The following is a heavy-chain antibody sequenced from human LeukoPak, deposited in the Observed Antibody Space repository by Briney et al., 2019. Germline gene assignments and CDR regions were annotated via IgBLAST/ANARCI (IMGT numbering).Heavy chain of an antibody. J-gene: IGHJ5*02. CDR2: IYYSGST. V-gene: IGHV4-59*08. D-gene: IGHD3-10*01. Sequence: SETLSLTCTVSGGSISSYYWSWIRQPPGKGLEWIGYIYYSGSTNYNPSLKSRVTISVDTSKNQFSLKLSSVTAADTAVYYCASQKRLVRGSLGWFDPWGQGTLVTVSS. CDR1: GGSISSYY. CDR3: ASQKRLVRGSLGWFDP.